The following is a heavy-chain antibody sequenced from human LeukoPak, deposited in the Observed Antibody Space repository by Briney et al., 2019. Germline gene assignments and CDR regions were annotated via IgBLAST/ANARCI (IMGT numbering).Heavy chain of an antibody. V-gene: IGHV4-61*02. Sequence: SETLSLTCTVSGGSISSGSYYWSWIRQPAGKGLEWIGRIYTSGSTNYSPSLKSRVTISVDTSKNQFSLKLSSVTAADTAVYYCASSVAGTIDYWGQGTLVTVSS. CDR2: IYTSGST. CDR3: ASSVAGTIDY. J-gene: IGHJ4*02. D-gene: IGHD6-19*01. CDR1: GGSISSGSYY.